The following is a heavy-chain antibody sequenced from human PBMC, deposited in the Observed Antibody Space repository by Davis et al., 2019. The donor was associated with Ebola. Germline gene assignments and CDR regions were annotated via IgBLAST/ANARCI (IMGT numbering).Heavy chain of an antibody. Sequence: KVSCKDSENTFTTYWIGWVRQMPGKGLEWMGLVYTGVSDTRYSPSFRGQVTISADKSTSTAYLQWSSLEASDTAMYYCARRDIAVADPFDYWGQGTLVTVSS. CDR2: VYTGVSDT. CDR3: ARRDIAVADPFDY. D-gene: IGHD6-19*01. J-gene: IGHJ4*02. V-gene: IGHV5-51*01. CDR1: ENTFTTYW.